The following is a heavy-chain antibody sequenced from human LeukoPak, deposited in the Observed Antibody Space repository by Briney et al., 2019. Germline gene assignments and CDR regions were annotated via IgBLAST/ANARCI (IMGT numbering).Heavy chain of an antibody. CDR2: ISGGGGST. V-gene: IGHV3-23*01. CDR3: ARVGYSSSWSPSDY. J-gene: IGHJ4*02. Sequence: GGSLRLSCAASGFSFSSYAMSWVRQAPGKGLEWVSAISGGGGSTYYADSVKGRFTISRDNAKNSLYLQMNSLRAEDTAVYYCARVGYSSSWSPSDYWGQGALVTVSS. D-gene: IGHD6-13*01. CDR1: GFSFSSYA.